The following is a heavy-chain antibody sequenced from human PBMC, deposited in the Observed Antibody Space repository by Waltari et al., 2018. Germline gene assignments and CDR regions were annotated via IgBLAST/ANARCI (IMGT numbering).Heavy chain of an antibody. CDR2: IGSGGET. CDR1: GFVFSTNA. Sequence: EVQLLESGGGLIQPGGCLRLSCAASGFVFSTNAMSWVRQSPGKGLEWVSGIGSGGETHYTDSVKGRFTISRDNSKSSLYLQMNSLRAEDTAVYYCAKDLYWWTAADYWGQGILVTVSS. D-gene: IGHD6-13*01. V-gene: IGHV3-23*01. CDR3: AKDLYWWTAADY. J-gene: IGHJ4*02.